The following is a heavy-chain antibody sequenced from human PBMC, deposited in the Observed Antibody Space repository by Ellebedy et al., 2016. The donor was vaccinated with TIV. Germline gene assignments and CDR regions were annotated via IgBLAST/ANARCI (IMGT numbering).Heavy chain of an antibody. CDR2: IYYSGST. Sequence: MPSETLSLTCTVSGGSISSYYWSWIRQPPGKGLEWIGYIYYSGSTNYNPSLKSRVTISLDTSKNQFSLKLSSVTAADTAVYYCARLRQLVPDNLFDPWGQGTLVTVSS. J-gene: IGHJ5*02. CDR1: GGSISSYY. CDR3: ARLRQLVPDNLFDP. V-gene: IGHV4-59*08. D-gene: IGHD6-13*01.